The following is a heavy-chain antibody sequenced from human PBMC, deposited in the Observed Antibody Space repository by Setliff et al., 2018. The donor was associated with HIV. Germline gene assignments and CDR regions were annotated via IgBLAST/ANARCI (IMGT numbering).Heavy chain of an antibody. CDR3: ASHSGGWNYYLDY. CDR1: GASISSYY. V-gene: IGHV4-4*07. CDR2: IYTSGNM. J-gene: IGHJ4*02. Sequence: SETLSLTCTVSGASISSYYWNWFRQPAGKGLESLGRIYTSGNMIYNPSLKSRVTMSADTSKNQFSLKVNSVTATDTAVYYCASHSGGWNYYLDYWGQGTLVTVSS. D-gene: IGHD6-19*01.